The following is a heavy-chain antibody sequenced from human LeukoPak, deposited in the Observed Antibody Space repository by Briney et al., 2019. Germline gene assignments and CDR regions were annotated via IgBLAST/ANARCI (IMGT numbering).Heavy chain of an antibody. V-gene: IGHV3-23*01. J-gene: IGHJ6*03. CDR3: ARVYSSSWYSGYLYMDV. D-gene: IGHD6-13*01. Sequence: GGSLRLSCAASGFTFSNYAMSWVRQAPGKGLEWVSVISGSGAYTYYADSVKGRFTISRDNAKKSLYLQMSSLRAEDTAVYYCARVYSSSWYSGYLYMDVWGKGTTVTVSS. CDR2: ISGSGAYT. CDR1: GFTFSNYA.